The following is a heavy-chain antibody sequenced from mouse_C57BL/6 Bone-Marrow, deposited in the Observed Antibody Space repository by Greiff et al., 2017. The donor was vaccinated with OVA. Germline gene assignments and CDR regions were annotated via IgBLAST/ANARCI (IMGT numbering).Heavy chain of an antibody. CDR1: GYTFTDHT. V-gene: IGHV1-78*01. D-gene: IGHD2-3*01. J-gene: IGHJ4*01. CDR3: ARYDGYYPYAMDY. CDR2: IYPRDGST. Sequence: VQGVESDAELVKPGASVKISCKVSGYTFTDHTIHWMKQRPEQGLEWIGYIYPRDGSTKYNEKFKGKATLTADKSSSTAYMQLNSLTSEDSAVYFCARYDGYYPYAMDYWGQGTSVTVSS.